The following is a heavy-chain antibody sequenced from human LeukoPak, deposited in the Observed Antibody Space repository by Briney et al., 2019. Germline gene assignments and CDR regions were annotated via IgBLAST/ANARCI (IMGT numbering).Heavy chain of an antibody. Sequence: GSLRLSCAASGFTFSSYSMNWVRQAPGKGLEWVSSISSSSSYIYYADSVKGRFTISRDNAKNSLSLQMNSLRAEDTAVYYCARGHPSGCSSTSCYLNYWGQGTLVTVSS. CDR3: ARGHPSGCSSTSCYLNY. CDR1: GFTFSSYS. D-gene: IGHD2-2*01. V-gene: IGHV3-21*01. CDR2: ISSSSSYI. J-gene: IGHJ4*02.